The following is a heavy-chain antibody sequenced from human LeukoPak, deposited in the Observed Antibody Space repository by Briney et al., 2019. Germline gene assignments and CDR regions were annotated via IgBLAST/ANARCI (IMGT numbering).Heavy chain of an antibody. CDR2: INHSGST. CDR1: DDSMSSYY. Sequence: NASETLSLTCTVSDDSMSSYYWNWIRQPPGKGLEWIGEINHSGSTNYNPSLKSRVTISVDTSKNQFSLKLSSVTAADTAVYYCARPGFQTTVVPNWYFDLWGRGTLVTVSS. V-gene: IGHV4-34*01. J-gene: IGHJ2*01. D-gene: IGHD4-23*01. CDR3: ARPGFQTTVVPNWYFDL.